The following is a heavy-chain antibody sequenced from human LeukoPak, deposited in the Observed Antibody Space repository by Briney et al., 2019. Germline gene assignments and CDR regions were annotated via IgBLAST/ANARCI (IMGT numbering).Heavy chain of an antibody. J-gene: IGHJ6*03. V-gene: IGHV4-59*08. CDR3: ARLSSSTSSLFYYYIGV. CDR2: IYYSGST. CDR1: GDSINGHY. Sequence: PSETLSLTCTVSGDSINGHYWSWIRQPPGKGLEWIGYIYYSGSTHYNPSLKSRASLSVDTSKNQFSLNLSSVTAADTAVYYCARLSSSTSSLFYYYIGVWGKGTTVTVSS. D-gene: IGHD6-13*01.